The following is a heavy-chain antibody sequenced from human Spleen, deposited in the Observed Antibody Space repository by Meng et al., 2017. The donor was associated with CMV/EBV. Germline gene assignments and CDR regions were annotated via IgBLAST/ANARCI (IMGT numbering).Heavy chain of an antibody. CDR3: ARGEAMDV. J-gene: IGHJ6*02. Sequence: SLTCTVSGGSISSGDYYWNWIRQPPGKGLEWIGNIYYTGSTNYNPSLKSRISISVDTTENQFSLKVTSVTAADTAVYYCARGEAMDVWGQGTTVTVSS. V-gene: IGHV4-30-4*01. CDR1: GGSISSGDYY. D-gene: IGHD1-26*01. CDR2: IYYTGST.